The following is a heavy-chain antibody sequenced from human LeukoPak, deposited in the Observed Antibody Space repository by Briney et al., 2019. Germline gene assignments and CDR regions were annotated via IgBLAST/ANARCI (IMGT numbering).Heavy chain of an antibody. D-gene: IGHD3-22*01. V-gene: IGHV1-18*01. CDR3: ARVPMIVVVDYYYYYGMDV. Sequence: ASVKVSCKASGYTFTSYGISWVRQAPGQGLEWMGWINAYNGNTNYAQKLQGRVAMTTDTSTSTAYMELRSLRSDDTAVYYCARVPMIVVVDYYYYYGMDVWGQGTTVTVSS. CDR2: INAYNGNT. CDR1: GYTFTSYG. J-gene: IGHJ6*02.